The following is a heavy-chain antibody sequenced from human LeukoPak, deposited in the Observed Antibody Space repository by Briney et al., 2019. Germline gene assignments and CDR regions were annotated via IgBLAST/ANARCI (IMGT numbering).Heavy chain of an antibody. V-gene: IGHV3-30-3*01. CDR3: AKDVVADY. CDR2: ISYDGSNK. D-gene: IGHD2-15*01. J-gene: IGHJ4*02. CDR1: GFTFSSYA. Sequence: GGSLRLSCAASGFTFSSYAMHWVRQAPGKGLEWVAVISYDGSNKYYADSVKGRFTISRDNSKNTLYLQMNSLRAEDTAVYYCAKDVVADYWGQGTLVTVSS.